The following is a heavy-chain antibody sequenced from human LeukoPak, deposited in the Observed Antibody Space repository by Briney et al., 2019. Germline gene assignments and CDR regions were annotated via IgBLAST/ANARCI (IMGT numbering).Heavy chain of an antibody. CDR1: GGSISSSNW. CDR2: IYHSGST. CDR3: ARGGGSGWPNWFDP. Sequence: PSETLSLTCAVSGGSISSSNWWSWVRQPPGKGLEWIGEIYHSGSTNYNPSLKSRVTISVDKSKNQFSLKLSSVTAADTAVYYCARGGGSGWPNWFDPWGQGTLVTVSS. J-gene: IGHJ5*02. D-gene: IGHD6-19*01. V-gene: IGHV4-4*02.